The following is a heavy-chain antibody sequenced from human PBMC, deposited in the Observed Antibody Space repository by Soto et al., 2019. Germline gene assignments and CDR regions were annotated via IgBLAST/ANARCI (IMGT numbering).Heavy chain of an antibody. CDR3: ARGSGSYVN. J-gene: IGHJ4*02. D-gene: IGHD1-26*01. CDR2: IYHSGST. V-gene: IGHV4-38-2*01. Sequence: SETLSLTCAVSGYSISSGYYWGWIRQPPGKGLEWIGSIYHSGSTYYNPSLKSRVTISVDTSKNQFSLKLSSVTAADTAVYYCARGSGSYVNWGQGTLVTVSS. CDR1: GYSISSGYY.